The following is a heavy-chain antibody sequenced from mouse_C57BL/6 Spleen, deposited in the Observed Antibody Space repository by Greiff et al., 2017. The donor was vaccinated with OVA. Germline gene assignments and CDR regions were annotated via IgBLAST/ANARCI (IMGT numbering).Heavy chain of an antibody. D-gene: IGHD2-1*01. Sequence: DVHLVESGGGLVKPGGSLKLSCAASGFTFSSYTMSWVRQTPEKRLEWVATISGGGGNTYYPDSVKGRFTISRDNAKNTLYLQMSSLRSEDTALYYCAGGRNYVYFDYWGQGTTLTVSS. V-gene: IGHV5-9*01. J-gene: IGHJ2*01. CDR1: GFTFSSYT. CDR2: ISGGGGNT. CDR3: AGGRNYVYFDY.